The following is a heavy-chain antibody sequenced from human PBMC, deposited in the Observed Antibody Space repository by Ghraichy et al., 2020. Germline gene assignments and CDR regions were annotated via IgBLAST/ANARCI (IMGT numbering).Heavy chain of an antibody. V-gene: IGHV3-23*01. CDR3: AKDSVYYYDSSGSGVC. CDR2: ISGSGGST. D-gene: IGHD3-22*01. J-gene: IGHJ4*02. CDR1: GFTFSSYA. Sequence: AGSLRLSCAASGFTFSSYAMSWVRQAPGKGLEWVSAISGSGGSTYYADYVKGRFTISRDNSKNTLYLQMNSLRAEDTAVYYCAKDSVYYYDSSGSGVCWGQGTLVTVSS.